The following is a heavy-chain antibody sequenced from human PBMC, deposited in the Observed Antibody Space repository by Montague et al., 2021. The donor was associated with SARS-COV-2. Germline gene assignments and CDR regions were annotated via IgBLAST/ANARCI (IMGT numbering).Heavy chain of an antibody. V-gene: IGHV6-1*01. J-gene: IGHJ5*02. CDR2: TYYRSKWYN. Sequence: CAISGDSVSSNSAAWNWIRQSPSRGLERLGRTYYRSKWYNDYAVSVKSRITINPDTSKNQFSLQLNSVTPEDTAVYYCARDDPYCTNGVCYTGNWFDPWAREPGSPSPQ. CDR1: GDSVSSNSAA. CDR3: ARDDPYCTNGVCYTGNWFDP. D-gene: IGHD2-8*01.